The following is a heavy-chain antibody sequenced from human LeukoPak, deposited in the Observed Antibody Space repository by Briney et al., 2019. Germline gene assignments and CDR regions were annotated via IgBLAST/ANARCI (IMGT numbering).Heavy chain of an antibody. J-gene: IGHJ4*02. CDR3: AKDLLIVGATMGLFNY. CDR1: GFTFSSYG. CDR2: LSYDGSNK. D-gene: IGHD1-26*01. Sequence: GRSLRLSCAASGFTFSSYGMHWVRQAPGKGLEWVAVLSYDGSNKYYADSVKGRFTTSRDNSKNTLYLQMNSLRVEDTAVYYCAKDLLIVGATMGLFNYWGQRTLVTVSS. V-gene: IGHV3-30*18.